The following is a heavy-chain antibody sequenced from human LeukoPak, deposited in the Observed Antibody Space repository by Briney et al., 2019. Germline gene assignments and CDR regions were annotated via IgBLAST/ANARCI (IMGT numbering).Heavy chain of an antibody. CDR1: GYSFSSYW. CDR2: IYPGDSDT. J-gene: IGHJ6*03. Sequence: PGESLKISCKGSGYSFSSYWIGWVRQMPGKGLEWMGIIYPGDSDTRYSPSFQGQVTISADKSINTAYLQWSSLKASDTAMYYCARTVGDTVMVTRYMDVWGKGTTVAVSS. D-gene: IGHD5-18*01. CDR3: ARTVGDTVMVTRYMDV. V-gene: IGHV5-51*01.